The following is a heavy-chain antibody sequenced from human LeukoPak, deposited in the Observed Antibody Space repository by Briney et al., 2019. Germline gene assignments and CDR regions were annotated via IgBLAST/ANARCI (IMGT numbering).Heavy chain of an antibody. V-gene: IGHV3-15*05. Sequence: GGSLRLSCGASGSIFRHSWMSWVRQVPGKGLEWIGRIKSKKDGGTTDYAAPLKGRFIISRDDSKNTLYLQMNSLNTEDTAVYYCTTEPRDWGQGTLVTVSS. J-gene: IGHJ4*02. CDR3: TTEPRD. CDR1: GSIFRHSW. CDR2: IKSKKDGGTT.